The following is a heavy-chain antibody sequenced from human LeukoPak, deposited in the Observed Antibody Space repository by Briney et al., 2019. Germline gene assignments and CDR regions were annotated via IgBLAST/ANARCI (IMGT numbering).Heavy chain of an antibody. V-gene: IGHV4-39*01. Sequence: SETLSLTCTVSGGSISSSSYYWGWIRQPPGKGLEWIGSIYYSGSTYYNPSPKSRVTISVDTSKNQFSLKLSSVTAADTAVYYCARLGRSPEDYYDSSGYYYFDYWGQGTLVTVSS. D-gene: IGHD3-22*01. CDR1: GGSISSSSYY. CDR2: IYYSGST. J-gene: IGHJ4*02. CDR3: ARLGRSPEDYYDSSGYYYFDY.